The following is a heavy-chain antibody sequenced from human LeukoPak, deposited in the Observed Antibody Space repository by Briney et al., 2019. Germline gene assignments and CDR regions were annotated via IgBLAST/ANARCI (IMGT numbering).Heavy chain of an antibody. J-gene: IGHJ4*02. V-gene: IGHV3-30*02. D-gene: IGHD3-16*01. CDR3: AKDWGWGFDY. CDR1: GFTFISYG. Sequence: PGGSLRLSCAASGFTFISYGMHWVRQAPGRGLEWVAFIRHDGRNKYYADSVKGRLTISRENTKNMLHLQMNSLRVEDTAVFYCAKDWGWGFDYWGQGTLVTVSS. CDR2: IRHDGRNK.